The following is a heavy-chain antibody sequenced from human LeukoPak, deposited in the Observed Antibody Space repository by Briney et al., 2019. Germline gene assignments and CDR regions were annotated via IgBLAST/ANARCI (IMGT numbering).Heavy chain of an antibody. V-gene: IGHV1-18*01. D-gene: IGHD2-2*01. Sequence: ASVKVSCKASGYTFTSYGISWVRQAPGQGLEWMGWISAYNGNTNYAQKLQGRVTMTRNTSISTAYMELSSLRSEDTAVYYCARVAYCSSTSCYLGYYYYMDVWGKGTTVTISS. CDR1: GYTFTSYG. CDR3: ARVAYCSSTSCYLGYYYYMDV. CDR2: ISAYNGNT. J-gene: IGHJ6*03.